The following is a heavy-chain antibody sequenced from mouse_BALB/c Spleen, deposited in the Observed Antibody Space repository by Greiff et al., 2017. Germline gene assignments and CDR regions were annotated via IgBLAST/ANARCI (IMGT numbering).Heavy chain of an antibody. CDR3: ARDYGSSTAWFAY. Sequence: QVQLQQSGAELVRPGVSVTISCKGSGYTFTDYAMHWVKQSHAKSLVWIGVISTYYGDASYNQKFKGKATMTVDKSSSTAYMELARLTSEDSAIYYCARDYGSSTAWFAYWGQGTLVTVSA. V-gene: IGHV1S137*01. J-gene: IGHJ3*01. CDR2: ISTYYGDA. D-gene: IGHD1-1*01. CDR1: GYTFTDYA.